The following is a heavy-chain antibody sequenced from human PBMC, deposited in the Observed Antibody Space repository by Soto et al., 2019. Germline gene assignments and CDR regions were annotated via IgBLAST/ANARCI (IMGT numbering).Heavy chain of an antibody. CDR1: GGTFSSYA. V-gene: IGHV1-69*13. D-gene: IGHD3-10*01. Sequence: SVKVSCKASGGTFSSYAISWVRQAPGQGLEWMGGIIPIFGTANYAQKFQGRVTITADESTSTAYMELSSLRSEDTAVYYCASGFSYYGSGSLDHWGQGTLVTVSS. J-gene: IGHJ4*02. CDR2: IIPIFGTA. CDR3: ASGFSYYGSGSLDH.